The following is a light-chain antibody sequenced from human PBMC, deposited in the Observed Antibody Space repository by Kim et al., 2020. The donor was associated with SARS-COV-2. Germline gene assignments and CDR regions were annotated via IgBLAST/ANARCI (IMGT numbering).Light chain of an antibody. CDR1: SANLGAYYD. Sequence: QSVLTQTSSVFGAPGQRVTISCTGTSANLGAYYDVNWYQQVPGTAPKLIIYKNNNRPSGVPDRFSGSKSDTSASLDITRLQVEDEDDDYSQSYDSSLSSVIFGGGTQLTV. V-gene: IGLV1-40*01. CDR3: QSYDSSLSSVI. CDR2: KNN. J-gene: IGLJ2*01.